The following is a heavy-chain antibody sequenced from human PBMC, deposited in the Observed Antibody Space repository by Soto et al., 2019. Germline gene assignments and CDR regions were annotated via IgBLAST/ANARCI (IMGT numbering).Heavy chain of an antibody. Sequence: SETLSLTCTVSGGSISSSSYYWGWIRQPPGKGLEWIGYIYYSGSTYYNPSLKNRVTMSVDRSKSQISLKLSSVTAADTAVYFCGRGGDAHKMGRHWGQGTLVTVSS. J-gene: IGHJ1*01. V-gene: IGHV4-39*07. CDR2: IYYSGST. CDR3: GRGGDAHKMGRH. D-gene: IGHD2-2*01. CDR1: GGSISSSSYY.